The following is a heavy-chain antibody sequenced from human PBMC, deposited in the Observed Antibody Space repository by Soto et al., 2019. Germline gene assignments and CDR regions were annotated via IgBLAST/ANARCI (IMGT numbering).Heavy chain of an antibody. CDR2: IYYSGST. J-gene: IGHJ6*02. CDR1: GGSISSGGYY. CDR3: SRGSIMITFGGGNSNPPHYYYYYGMDV. D-gene: IGHD3-16*01. Sequence: SETLSLTCTVSGGSISSGGYYWSWIRQHPGKGLEWIGYIYYSGSTYYNPSLKSRVTISVDTCKNQFSLKLRSVTAAETAVYYCSRGSIMITFGGGNSNPPHYYYYYGMDVWGQGTTVTVSS. V-gene: IGHV4-31*03.